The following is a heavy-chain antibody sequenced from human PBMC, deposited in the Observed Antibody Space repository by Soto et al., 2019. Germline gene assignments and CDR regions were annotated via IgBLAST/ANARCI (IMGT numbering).Heavy chain of an antibody. Sequence: PSETLSLTCTVSGGSISSYYWSWIRQPPGKGLEWIGYIYYSGSTNYNPSLKSRVTISVDTSKNQFSLKLSSVTAADPAVYYCSRMYGYCSSPSCYYPWFDPWGQGTLVTVSS. J-gene: IGHJ5*02. CDR3: SRMYGYCSSPSCYYPWFDP. D-gene: IGHD2-2*01. CDR1: GGSISSYY. V-gene: IGHV4-59*01. CDR2: IYYSGST.